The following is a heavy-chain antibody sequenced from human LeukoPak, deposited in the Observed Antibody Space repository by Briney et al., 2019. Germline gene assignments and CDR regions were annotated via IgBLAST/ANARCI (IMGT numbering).Heavy chain of an antibody. Sequence: PGGSLRLSCAASGFTFSSYAMSWVRQTPGQGLEWVSGISGSGGNTYYADSVKGRFTISRDNSKNTLYLQMNSLRAEDTAVYFCAKDLGYGDYSSFFDYWGQGTLVTVSS. CDR1: GFTFSSYA. CDR2: ISGSGGNT. CDR3: AKDLGYGDYSSFFDY. D-gene: IGHD4-17*01. V-gene: IGHV3-23*01. J-gene: IGHJ4*02.